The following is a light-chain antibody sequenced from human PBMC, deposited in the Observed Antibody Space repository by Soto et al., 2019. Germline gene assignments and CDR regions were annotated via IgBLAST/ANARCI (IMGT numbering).Light chain of an antibody. CDR1: QSVSSY. Sequence: EILFTQSPATLSLSPGESATLSCRASQSVSSYLAWYQQKPGQAPRLLMYEASNRDTGIPARFSGGGSGTDFTLTISSLEPEDFEVYYCQQRSDWPWTFGQGTKVDIK. V-gene: IGKV3-11*01. J-gene: IGKJ1*01. CDR3: QQRSDWPWT. CDR2: EAS.